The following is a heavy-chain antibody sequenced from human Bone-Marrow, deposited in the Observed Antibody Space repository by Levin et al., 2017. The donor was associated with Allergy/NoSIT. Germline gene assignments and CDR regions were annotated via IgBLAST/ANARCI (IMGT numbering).Heavy chain of an antibody. CDR3: ARAIEHTVIVTSQAFDI. V-gene: IGHV1-69*13. CDR2: IIPMFGSA. D-gene: IGHD2-21*02. Sequence: GASVKVSCKASGGTFRNYAINWVRQAPGQGLEWMGGIIPMFGSAIYAQTLEDRVTITADESTSTAYMELNTLRSDDTAVYYCARAIEHTVIVTSQAFDIWGQGTVVTVSS. CDR1: GGTFRNYA. J-gene: IGHJ3*02.